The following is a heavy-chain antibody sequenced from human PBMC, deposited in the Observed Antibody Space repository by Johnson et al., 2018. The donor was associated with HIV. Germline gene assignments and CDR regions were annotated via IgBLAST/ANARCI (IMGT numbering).Heavy chain of an antibody. V-gene: IGHV3-74*02. CDR1: GFTVSNYG. J-gene: IGHJ3*02. Sequence: VQLVESGGGLVQPGGSLRLSCAASGFTVSNYGMHWVRQAPGKGLVWVSRINSDGSSTICADSVKGRFTISRDNSKNTLYLQMNSLRAEDTAVYYCAKGDRYNWNYVSAFDIWGQGTMVTVSS. D-gene: IGHD1-7*01. CDR3: AKGDRYNWNYVSAFDI. CDR2: INSDGSST.